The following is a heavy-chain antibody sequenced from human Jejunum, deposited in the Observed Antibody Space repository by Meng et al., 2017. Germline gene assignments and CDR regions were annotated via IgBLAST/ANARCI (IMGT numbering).Heavy chain of an antibody. CDR1: GGSINSDSYY. V-gene: IGHV4-61*02. D-gene: IGHD6-19*01. J-gene: IGHJ4*02. CDR3: ARATGGSSGWYYYFDH. CDR2: IHPRGST. Sequence: SETLSLTCTVSGGSINSDSYYWSWIRQPAGKELEWIGRIHPRGSTNYNPSLKSRVTISHDTSQNQFSLRLSSVTAADTAVYYCARATGGSSGWYYYFDHWGQGTMVT.